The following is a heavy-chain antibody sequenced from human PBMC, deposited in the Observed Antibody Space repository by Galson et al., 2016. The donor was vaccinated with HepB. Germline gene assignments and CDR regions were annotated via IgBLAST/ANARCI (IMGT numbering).Heavy chain of an antibody. D-gene: IGHD3-22*01. CDR2: ISYDGSDK. CDR3: AKDRRYYDSSGYFWEGYYYDGMDV. Sequence: SLRMSCAASGFTFSSYGMHWVRQAPGKGLEWVAVISYDGSDKYYAVSVKGRFTISRDNSKNTLYLQMNSLRPEDTAVYYCAKDRRYYDSSGYFWEGYYYDGMDVGGQGTTVTVPS. J-gene: IGHJ6*02. CDR1: GFTFSSYG. V-gene: IGHV3-30*18.